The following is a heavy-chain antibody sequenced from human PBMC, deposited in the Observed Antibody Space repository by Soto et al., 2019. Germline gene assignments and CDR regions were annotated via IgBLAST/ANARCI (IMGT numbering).Heavy chain of an antibody. CDR1: GYTFTGYY. CDR2: INPNSVIT. Sequence: QVQLVQSGAEVQKPGASVKVSCRASGYTFTGYYLHWVRQAPGQGLEWIGWINPNSVITNYAQKFKGRVTMTWDTSISTAYLALTRLSSDATAVYYCAREADAFDILGQGTMVTVSS. J-gene: IGHJ3*02. V-gene: IGHV1-2*02. CDR3: AREADAFDI.